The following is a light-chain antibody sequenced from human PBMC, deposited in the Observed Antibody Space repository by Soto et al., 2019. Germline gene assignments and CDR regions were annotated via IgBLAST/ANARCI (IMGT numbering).Light chain of an antibody. Sequence: QSALTQPPSASGSPGQSVTISCTGTSNDVGGFNYVSWYQQHPGKAPDLMIYEVSKRPSGVPDRFSGSKSGNTASLTVSGLQAGDEADYYCSSYAGSNNLVFGGGTKLTVL. CDR2: EVS. CDR3: SSYAGSNNLV. J-gene: IGLJ2*01. V-gene: IGLV2-8*01. CDR1: SNDVGGFNY.